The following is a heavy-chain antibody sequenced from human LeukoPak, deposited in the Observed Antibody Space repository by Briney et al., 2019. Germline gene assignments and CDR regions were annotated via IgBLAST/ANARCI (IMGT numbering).Heavy chain of an antibody. CDR3: ARGWGFFDY. J-gene: IGHJ4*02. V-gene: IGHV3-66*01. D-gene: IGHD7-27*01. CDR2: IYNDGTT. CDR1: GFTVSSNY. Sequence: GGSLRLSCAASGFTVSSNYMSWVRQSPGKGLEWVTYIYNDGTTYYADSVKGRFTISRDNSKNTLYLQLHSLRDQDTAVYYCARGWGFFDYWGEGALVTVSS.